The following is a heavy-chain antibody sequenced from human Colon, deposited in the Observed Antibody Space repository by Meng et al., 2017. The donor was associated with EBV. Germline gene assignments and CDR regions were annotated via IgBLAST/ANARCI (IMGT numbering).Heavy chain of an antibody. Sequence: LQSPGSVPGQAKPTQALSLPCPGFCATISGILYYWACDRPPPAKGLQSIGYLNHVESIFYYLSLKSRVTNSIATSKNLFSLKLNSVTAADTAVYFCARENNANFDPWGQGTLVTVSS. CDR2: LNHVESI. V-gene: IGHV4-39*02. J-gene: IGHJ5*02. CDR1: CATISGILYY. CDR3: ARENNANFDP. D-gene: IGHD2-2*01.